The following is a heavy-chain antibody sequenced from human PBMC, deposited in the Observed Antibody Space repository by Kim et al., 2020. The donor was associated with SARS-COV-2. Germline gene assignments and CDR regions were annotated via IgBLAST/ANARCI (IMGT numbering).Heavy chain of an antibody. CDR2: ISSDSSYI. Sequence: GGSLRLSCAASGFTFSSYSMNWVRQAPGKGLEWVTFISSDSSYIYYADSVKGRFTISRDNAKNSLYLQMNSLRAEDTAVYYCATLLGEDYGGNFATYCGQGTLVPVSS. CDR3: ATLLGEDYGGNFATY. J-gene: IGHJ4*02. CDR1: GFTFSSYS. V-gene: IGHV3-21*01. D-gene: IGHD4-17*01.